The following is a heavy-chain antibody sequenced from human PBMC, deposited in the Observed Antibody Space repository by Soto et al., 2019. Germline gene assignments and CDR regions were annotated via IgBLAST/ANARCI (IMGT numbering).Heavy chain of an antibody. CDR3: ARELIAAAGNNWFDS. CDR2: IYQSGST. V-gene: IGHV4-38-2*01. Sequence: RSLTCAVSGYAISSGYYWGWIRQPPGKGLEWIGSIYQSGSTYYNLSLKSRVTISVDTSKNQFSLKVSSVTAADTAVYYCARELIAAAGNNWFDSWGPGILVTVSS. CDR1: GYAISSGYY. D-gene: IGHD6-13*01. J-gene: IGHJ5*01.